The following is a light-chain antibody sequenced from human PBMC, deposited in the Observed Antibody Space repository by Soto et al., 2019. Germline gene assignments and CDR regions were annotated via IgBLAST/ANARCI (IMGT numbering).Light chain of an antibody. J-gene: IGLJ1*01. CDR3: TSYAGSNNFV. CDR1: SSDVGDYNY. V-gene: IGLV2-8*01. Sequence: QSALTQPPSASGSPGQSLTISCTGTSSDVGDYNYVSWYQQHPGKAPKLMIYEVSKRPSGVPDRFSGSKSGNTASLTVSGLQAEDEADYCCTSYAGSNNFVFGARTKLTVL. CDR2: EVS.